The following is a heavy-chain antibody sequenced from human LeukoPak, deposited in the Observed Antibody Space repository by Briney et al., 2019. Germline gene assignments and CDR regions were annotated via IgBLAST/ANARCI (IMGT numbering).Heavy chain of an antibody. J-gene: IGHJ6*04. Sequence: GGPLRLSCAASGFTFSSYWMHWVRQAPGKGLVWVSRINSDGSSTSYADSVKGRFTISRDNAKNTLYLQMNSLRAEDTAVYYCARVPDYGPLYYYYGMDVWGKGTTVTVSS. D-gene: IGHD4-17*01. V-gene: IGHV3-74*01. CDR1: GFTFSSYW. CDR2: INSDGSST. CDR3: ARVPDYGPLYYYYGMDV.